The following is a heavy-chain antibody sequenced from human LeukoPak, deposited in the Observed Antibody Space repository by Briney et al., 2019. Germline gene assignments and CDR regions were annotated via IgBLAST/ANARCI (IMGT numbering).Heavy chain of an antibody. CDR1: GFTFSSYA. CDR3: ARFGDGYTWVDWYFDL. D-gene: IGHD5-24*01. V-gene: IGHV3-23*01. Sequence: GGSLRLSCAASGFTFSSYAMSWVRQAPGKGLEWVSAISGSGGSTYYADSVKGRFTISRDNAKNSLYLQMNSLRAEDTAVYYCARFGDGYTWVDWYFDLWGRGTLVTVSS. J-gene: IGHJ2*01. CDR2: ISGSGGST.